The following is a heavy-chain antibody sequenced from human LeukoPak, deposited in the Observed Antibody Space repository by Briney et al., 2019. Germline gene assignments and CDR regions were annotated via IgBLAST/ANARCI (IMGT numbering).Heavy chain of an antibody. J-gene: IGHJ4*02. CDR3: ARHCLGSDEYYGSGNCDH. CDR2: LYPGDSDT. D-gene: IGHD3-10*01. Sequence: ESPMIYWKASGYMFANYWIVWVRHMPGKGLEWMVILYPGDSDTRYCPPFEGQVTTSAAKSISTARLKWRSLKASETAIYYSARHCLGSDEYYGSGNCDHWGQGTLVTVSS. CDR1: GYMFANYW. V-gene: IGHV5-51*01.